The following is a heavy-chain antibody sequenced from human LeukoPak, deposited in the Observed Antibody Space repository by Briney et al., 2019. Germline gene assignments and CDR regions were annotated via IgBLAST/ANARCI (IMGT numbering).Heavy chain of an antibody. D-gene: IGHD6-13*01. J-gene: IGHJ6*03. CDR2: ISYDGSNK. V-gene: IGHV3-30*18. Sequence: GRSLRLSCAASGFTFSNHGMNWVRQAPGKGLECVAVISYDGSNKYYADSVKGRFTISRDNAKNTLYLQMNSLRAEYTAVYYCAKDSSSWSYYMDVWGKGTTVTVSS. CDR3: AKDSSSWSYYMDV. CDR1: GFTFSNHG.